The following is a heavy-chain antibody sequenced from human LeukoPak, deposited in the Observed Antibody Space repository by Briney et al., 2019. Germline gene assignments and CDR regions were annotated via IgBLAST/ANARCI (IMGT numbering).Heavy chain of an antibody. J-gene: IGHJ3*02. CDR3: ARPYYYDSSGYGGLAFDI. D-gene: IGHD3-22*01. CDR1: GYTFTSYG. V-gene: IGHV1-18*01. Sequence: ASVKVSCKASGYTFTSYGISWVRQAPGQGLEWMGWISAYNGNTNYAQKLQGRVTMTTDTSTSTAYMELRSLRSDDTAVYYCARPYYYDSSGYGGLAFDIWGQGTMVTVSS. CDR2: ISAYNGNT.